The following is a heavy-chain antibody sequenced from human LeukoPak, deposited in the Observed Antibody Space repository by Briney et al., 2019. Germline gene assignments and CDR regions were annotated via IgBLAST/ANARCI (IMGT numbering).Heavy chain of an antibody. CDR3: ARVRGYYYDSSGYYPNTCLDY. Sequence: ASVKVSCKASGYTFTSYYMHWVRQAPGQGLEWMGIINPSGGSTSYAQKFQGRVTMTGDTSRSTVYMELSSLRSEDTAVYYCARVRGYYYDSSGYYPNTCLDYWGQGTLVTVSS. V-gene: IGHV1-46*03. J-gene: IGHJ4*02. D-gene: IGHD3-22*01. CDR1: GYTFTSYY. CDR2: INPSGGST.